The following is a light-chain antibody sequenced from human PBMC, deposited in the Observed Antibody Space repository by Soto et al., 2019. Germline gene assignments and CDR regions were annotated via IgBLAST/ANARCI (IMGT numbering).Light chain of an antibody. J-gene: IGKJ2*01. CDR2: WAS. CDR1: QSVLHSSNNKNY. Sequence: DIVMTQSPDSLAVSLGEKATINCKSSQSVLHSSNNKNYLAWYQQRPGQPPKLVTNWASTRESGVPDRFSGSGSGTHFSLTISGLQAEDVAVYYCQQFYSPPYTFGQGTTLEIK. CDR3: QQFYSPPYT. V-gene: IGKV4-1*01.